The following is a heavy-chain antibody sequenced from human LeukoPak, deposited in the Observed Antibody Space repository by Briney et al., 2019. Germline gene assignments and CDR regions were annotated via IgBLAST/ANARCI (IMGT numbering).Heavy chain of an antibody. V-gene: IGHV3-23*01. Sequence: PGGSLRLSCAGSGFTFSSYAMSWVRQAPGKGLEWVSGIVESGANTYYADSVKGRFTISRDNSENTLYLQMNSLRAEDTAIYYCAKRDSSGSNEGDYWGQGTLVTVSS. CDR3: AKRDSSGSNEGDY. CDR1: GFTFSSYA. D-gene: IGHD3-22*01. J-gene: IGHJ4*02. CDR2: IVESGANT.